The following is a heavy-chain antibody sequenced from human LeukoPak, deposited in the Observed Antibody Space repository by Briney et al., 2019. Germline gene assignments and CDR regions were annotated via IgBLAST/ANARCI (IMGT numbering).Heavy chain of an antibody. J-gene: IGHJ6*03. CDR2: ITPNIGST. V-gene: IGHV1-46*01. CDR1: GYTFTSYY. Sequence: ASVKVSCKASGYTFTSYYMHWMRQAPGQGLEWLGMITPNIGSTTYAQNFQGRITMTSDKSTSTVYMDLSSLRFEDTAVYFCARTEYHYYYMDVWGKGITVTVSS. CDR3: ARTEYHYYYMDV.